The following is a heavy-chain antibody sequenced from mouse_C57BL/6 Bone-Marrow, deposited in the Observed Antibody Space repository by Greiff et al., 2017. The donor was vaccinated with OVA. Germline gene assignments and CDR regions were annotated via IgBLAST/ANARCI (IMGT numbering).Heavy chain of an antibody. CDR1: GFTFTDYY. D-gene: IGHD2-3*01. V-gene: IGHV7-3*01. J-gene: IGHJ2*01. Sequence: EVKLMESGGGLVQPGGSLSLSCAASGFTFTDYYMSWVRQPPGKALEWLGFIRNKANGYTTEYSASVKGRFTISRDNSQSILYLQMNALRAEDSATYYCARLDHGYYYYFDYWGQGTTLTVSS. CDR2: IRNKANGYTT. CDR3: ARLDHGYYYYFDY.